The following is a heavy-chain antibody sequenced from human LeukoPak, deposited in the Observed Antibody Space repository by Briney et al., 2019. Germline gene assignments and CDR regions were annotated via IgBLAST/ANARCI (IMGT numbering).Heavy chain of an antibody. CDR1: VCIFTCYV. D-gene: IGHD2-2*01. CDR2: MYPNSGNT. V-gene: IGHV1-8*01. CDR3: AREIYCSSTSCYSDAIDI. Sequence: GSVKVSFKGSVCIFTCYVFNGVRQAAGQGVEWVGWMYPNSGNTGYAQKFQGRVTMTRNTSISTAYMELSSLRSEDTAVYYCAREIYCSSTSCYSDAIDIWGQGTMVTVSS. J-gene: IGHJ3*02.